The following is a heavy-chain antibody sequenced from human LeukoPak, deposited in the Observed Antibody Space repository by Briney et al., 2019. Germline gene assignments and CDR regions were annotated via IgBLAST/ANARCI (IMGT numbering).Heavy chain of an antibody. V-gene: IGHV4-39*02. D-gene: IGHD3-10*01. CDR3: AREAITMVRGVIPN. CDR2: IYYSGNT. CDR1: GVSINSSNSY. J-gene: IGHJ4*02. Sequence: PSETLSLTCTVSGVSINSSNSYWGWIRQPPGKGLEWIGSIYYSGNTYYNASLKSQVSISIDTSKNQFSLRLTSVTAADTAVYYCAREAITMVRGVIPNWGQGTLVTVSS.